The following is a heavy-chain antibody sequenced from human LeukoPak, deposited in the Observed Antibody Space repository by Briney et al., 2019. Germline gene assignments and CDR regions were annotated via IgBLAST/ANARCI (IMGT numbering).Heavy chain of an antibody. CDR1: GGSISSSSYY. J-gene: IGHJ4*02. V-gene: IGHV4-61*01. D-gene: IGHD6-13*01. CDR2: IYYSGNT. Sequence: SETLSLTCTVSGGSISSSSYYWTWIRQPPGKGLEWIGYIYYSGNTNYNPSLKSRVTISVDTSKNQFSLKLSSVTAADTAVYYCARISEYSSSWIDYWGQGTLVTVSS. CDR3: ARISEYSSSWIDY.